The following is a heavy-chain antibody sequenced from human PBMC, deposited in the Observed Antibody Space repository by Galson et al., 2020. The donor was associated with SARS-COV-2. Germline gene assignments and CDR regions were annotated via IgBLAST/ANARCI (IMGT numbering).Heavy chain of an antibody. Sequence: GESLKISCTASGFKFGDYALSWVRQAPGKGLEWVGFIRTNAYGGAAEYAASVKGRFTMSRDDSNSIAYLQMNSLKTEDTAMYYCTRDGSPVMAADYMYWSLYYFHHWGQGTLVTVSS. CDR1: GFKFGDYA. CDR2: IRTNAYGGAA. J-gene: IGHJ4*02. CDR3: TRDGSPVMAADYMYWSLYYFHH. V-gene: IGHV3-49*04. D-gene: IGHD6-25*01.